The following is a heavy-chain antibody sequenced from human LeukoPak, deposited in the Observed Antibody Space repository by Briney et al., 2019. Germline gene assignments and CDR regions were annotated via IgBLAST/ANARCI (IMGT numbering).Heavy chain of an antibody. Sequence: SETLPLTCTVSGGSISSYYWSWIRQPAGKGLEWIGRIYTSGSTNYNPSLKSRVTMSVDTSKNQFSLKLSSVTAADTAVYYCAMSRITIFGVGFDPWGQGTLVTVSS. CDR2: IYTSGST. D-gene: IGHD3-3*01. CDR1: GGSISSYY. V-gene: IGHV4-4*07. CDR3: AMSRITIFGVGFDP. J-gene: IGHJ5*02.